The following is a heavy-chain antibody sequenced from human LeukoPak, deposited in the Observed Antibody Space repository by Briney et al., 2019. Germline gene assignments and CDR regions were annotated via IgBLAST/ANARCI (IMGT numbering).Heavy chain of an antibody. V-gene: IGHV3-7*03. CDR2: INQDGSEK. CDR1: GITFSRFW. CDR3: VAYGLFFGY. J-gene: IGHJ4*02. D-gene: IGHD3-3*01. Sequence: SGGSLRLSCAASGITFSRFWMSWVRQAPGKGLQWVANINQDGSEKHYVDSVKGRFTISRDNAENSLYLQMNSLRAEDTAVYYCVAYGLFFGYWGQGVLVTVSS.